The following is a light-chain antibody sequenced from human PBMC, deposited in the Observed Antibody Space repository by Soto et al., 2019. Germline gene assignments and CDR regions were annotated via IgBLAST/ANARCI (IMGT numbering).Light chain of an antibody. CDR2: GAS. V-gene: IGKV3-20*01. J-gene: IGKJ1*01. CDR1: QSVSSSY. Sequence: EIVLTQSPGTLSLSPGERATLSCRASQSVSSSYLAWYQQKPGQAPRLLIYGASSRDTGIPDRFSGSASGTDFTLTISRLEPEDFAVYYCQQYGSSPWTFGQGTKVEIK. CDR3: QQYGSSPWT.